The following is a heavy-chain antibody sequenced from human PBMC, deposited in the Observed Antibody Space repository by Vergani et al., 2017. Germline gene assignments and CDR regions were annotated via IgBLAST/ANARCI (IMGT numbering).Heavy chain of an antibody. CDR2: ISWNSGSI. CDR1: GFTFDDYA. J-gene: IGHJ4*02. Sequence: EVQLVESGGGLVQPGRSLRLSCAASGFTFDDYAMHWVRQAPGKGLEWVSGISWNSGSIGYADSVKGRFTISRDNAKNSLYLQMNSLRAEDTALYYCAKEWCRSSWTQPVDYWGQGTLVTVSS. V-gene: IGHV3-9*01. CDR3: AKEWCRSSWTQPVDY. D-gene: IGHD6-13*01.